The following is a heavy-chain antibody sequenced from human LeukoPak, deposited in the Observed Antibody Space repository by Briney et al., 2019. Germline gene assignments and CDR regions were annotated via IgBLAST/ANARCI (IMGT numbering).Heavy chain of an antibody. CDR1: GFTFSSYG. CDR2: ISYDGSNK. CDR3: ARRAALDY. D-gene: IGHD2-15*01. V-gene: IGHV3-30*03. Sequence: GGSLRLSCAASGFTFSSYGMPWVRQAPGKGLEWVAVISYDGSNKYYADSVKGRFTISRDNSKNTLYLQMNSLRAEDTAVYYCARRAALDYWGQGTLVTVSS. J-gene: IGHJ4*02.